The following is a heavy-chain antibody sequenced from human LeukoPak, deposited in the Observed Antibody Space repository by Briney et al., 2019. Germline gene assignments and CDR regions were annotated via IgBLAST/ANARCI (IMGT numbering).Heavy chain of an antibody. Sequence: SETLSLTCTVSGGSISSYYWSWIRQPAGKGLEWIGRIYTSGSNNYNPSLKSRVTMSVDTSKNQFSLKLSSVTAADTAVYYCARDSYYYGSGSPNWFDPWGQGTLVTVSS. V-gene: IGHV4-4*07. CDR1: GGSISSYY. CDR3: ARDSYYYGSGSPNWFDP. J-gene: IGHJ5*02. D-gene: IGHD3-10*01. CDR2: IYTSGSN.